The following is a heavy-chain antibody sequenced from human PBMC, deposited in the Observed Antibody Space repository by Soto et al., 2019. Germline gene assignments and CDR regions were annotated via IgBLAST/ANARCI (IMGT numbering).Heavy chain of an antibody. V-gene: IGHV1-69*12. J-gene: IGHJ3*01. Sequence: QVQLVQSGAEVKKPGSSVKGSCKASGGTFSSYAISWVRQSPVKGLAWMVGIVPIFGTANYAQKFQGRVTITVDESTSTAYMELKSLRSEDTAVYDCARDGGGNSHAFDCWGQGTMVTVAA. CDR2: IVPIFGTA. D-gene: IGHD2-21*02. CDR1: GGTFSSYA. CDR3: ARDGGGNSHAFDC.